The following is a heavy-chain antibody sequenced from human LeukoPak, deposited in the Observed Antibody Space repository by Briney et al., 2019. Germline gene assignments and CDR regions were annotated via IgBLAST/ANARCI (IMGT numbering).Heavy chain of an antibody. CDR2: INHSGST. CDR1: GYSISSGYY. D-gene: IGHD1-14*01. V-gene: IGHV4-38-2*02. CDR3: ARMSHRSNSRNPFFDY. J-gene: IGHJ4*02. Sequence: SETLSLTCTVSGYSISSGYYWGWIRQPPGKGLEWIGEINHSGSTNYNPSLKSRVTISVDTSKNQFSLKLSSVTAADTAVYYCARMSHRSNSRNPFFDYWGQGTLVTVSS.